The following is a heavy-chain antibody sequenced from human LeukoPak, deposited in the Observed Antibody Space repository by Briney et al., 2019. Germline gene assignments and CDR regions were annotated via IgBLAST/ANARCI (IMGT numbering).Heavy chain of an antibody. CDR2: IYPGDSDI. V-gene: IGHV5-51*01. CDR3: ARHETGSYLRPPGDY. J-gene: IGHJ4*02. D-gene: IGHD1-26*01. CDR1: GYNFASYW. Sequence: GESLKISCKDYGYNFASYWIGWVRQMPGKGLEWMGIIYPGDSDIRYSPSFQGQVTISADKSISTAYLQWTSLKASDTAMYYCARHETGSYLRPPGDYWGQGTLVTVSS.